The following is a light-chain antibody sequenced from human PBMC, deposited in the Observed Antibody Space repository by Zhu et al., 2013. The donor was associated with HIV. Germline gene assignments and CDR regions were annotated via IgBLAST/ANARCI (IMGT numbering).Light chain of an antibody. Sequence: QSVLTQPPSASGTPGQRVTISCSGSSSNIGSRTVNWYQQLPGTAPKLLIYGNSNRPSGVPDRFSGSKSGTSASLAITGLQAEDEADYYCQSYDSSLSAWVFGGGTKLTVL. CDR2: GNS. CDR3: QSYDSSLSAWV. CDR1: SSNIGSRT. J-gene: IGLJ3*02. V-gene: IGLV1-40*01.